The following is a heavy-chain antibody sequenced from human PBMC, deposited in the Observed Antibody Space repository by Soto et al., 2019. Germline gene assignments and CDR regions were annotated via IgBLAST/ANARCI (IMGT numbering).Heavy chain of an antibody. CDR1: GFTFSSYG. D-gene: IGHD1-1*01. Sequence: PGGSLRLSCVASGFTFSSYGVHLVRQAPGKWLEWAAVIWYDGSQKYYADSVKGRFTISRDNSKNTVYLPMNSLRAEDTAVYYCARHXQLAQDSWGHGTMVTVSS. CDR2: IWYDGSQK. J-gene: IGHJ5*01. CDR3: ARHXQLAQDS. V-gene: IGHV3-33*01.